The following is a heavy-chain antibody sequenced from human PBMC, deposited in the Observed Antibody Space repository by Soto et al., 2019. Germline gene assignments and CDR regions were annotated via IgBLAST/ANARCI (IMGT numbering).Heavy chain of an antibody. J-gene: IGHJ6*03. CDR2: IYSGGST. CDR1: GFTVSSNY. D-gene: IGHD5-12*01. Sequence: GGSLRLSCAASGFTVSSNYMSWVRQAPGKGLEWVSVIYSGGSTYYADSVKGRFTISRHNSKNTLYLQMNSLRAEDTAVYYCARMGYVDYYYYMDVWGKGTTVTVSS. V-gene: IGHV3-53*04. CDR3: ARMGYVDYYYYMDV.